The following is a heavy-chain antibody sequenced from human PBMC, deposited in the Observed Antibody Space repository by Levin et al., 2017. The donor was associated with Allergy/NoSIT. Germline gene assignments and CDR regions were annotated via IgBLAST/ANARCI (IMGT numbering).Heavy chain of an antibody. CDR2: INSDGGSA. D-gene: IGHD5-18*01. CDR1: GFTFSNYW. CDR3: ARGVSGLWLLSGWFDA. V-gene: IGHV3-74*01. Sequence: LAGGSLRLSCAASGFTFSNYWMHWVRQVPRKGLVWVARINSDGGSASYADLVKGRFTASRDNAKTTLSLQVNSLSGEDTALYYCARGVSGLWLLSGWFDAWGQGTLVTVSS. J-gene: IGHJ5*02.